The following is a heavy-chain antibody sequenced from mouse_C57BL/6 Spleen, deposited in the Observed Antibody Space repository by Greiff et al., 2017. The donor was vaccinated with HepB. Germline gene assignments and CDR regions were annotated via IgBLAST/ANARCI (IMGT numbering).Heavy chain of an antibody. J-gene: IGHJ2*01. CDR3: ARSGYEVY. Sequence: QVQLQQPGAELVKPGASVKLSCKASGYTFTSYWMQWVKQRPGQGLEWIGEIDPSDSYTNYNQKFKGKATLTVDTSSSTAYMQLSSLTSEDSAVYYCARSGYEVYWGQGTTLTVSS. CDR2: IDPSDSYT. CDR1: GYTFTSYW. D-gene: IGHD1-1*01. V-gene: IGHV1-50*01.